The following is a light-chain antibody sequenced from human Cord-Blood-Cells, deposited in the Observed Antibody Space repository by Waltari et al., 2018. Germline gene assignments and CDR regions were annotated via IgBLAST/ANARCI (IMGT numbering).Light chain of an antibody. V-gene: IGKV3-11*01. J-gene: IGKJ4*01. CDR1: QSVSSY. CDR2: DAS. Sequence: EIVLTQSPATLSLSPWERATLSCRASQSVSSYLARYLQKPGQSPRLLIYDASNRATGIPARFSGSGSGTDFALTISSLEPEDFAVYYCQQRSNWPPLTLGGGTKVEIK. CDR3: QQRSNWPPLT.